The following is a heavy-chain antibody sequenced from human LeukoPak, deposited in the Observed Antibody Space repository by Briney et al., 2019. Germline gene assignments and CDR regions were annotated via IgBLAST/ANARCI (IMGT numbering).Heavy chain of an antibody. CDR1: GFTFSSYA. J-gene: IGHJ3*02. CDR3: TAGATGALDI. V-gene: IGHV3-30-3*01. Sequence: GGSLRLSCAASGFTFSSYAMHWVRQAPGKGLEWVAVISYDGSNKYYADSVKGRFTISRDNAKKSLYLQMNSLRAEDTAVYYCTAGATGALDIWGQGTMVTVSS. D-gene: IGHD6-13*01. CDR2: ISYDGSNK.